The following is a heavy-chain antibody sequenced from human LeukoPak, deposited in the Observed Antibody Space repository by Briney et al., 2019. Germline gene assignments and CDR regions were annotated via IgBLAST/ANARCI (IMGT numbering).Heavy chain of an antibody. CDR2: ISSSSSYI. J-gene: IGHJ6*02. Sequence: GGSLRLSCAASGFTFSSYSMNWVRQAPGKGLEWVSSISSSSSYIYYADSVKGRFTISRDNAKNSLYLQMNSLRDEDTAVYYCAGDGDPSYYYYGMDVWGQGTTVTVSS. V-gene: IGHV3-21*01. CDR3: AGDGDPSYYYYGMDV. CDR1: GFTFSSYS. D-gene: IGHD4-17*01.